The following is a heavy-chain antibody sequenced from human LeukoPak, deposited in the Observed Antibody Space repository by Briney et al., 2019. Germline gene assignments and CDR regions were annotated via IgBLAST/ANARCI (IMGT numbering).Heavy chain of an antibody. CDR1: GGSISSGDYY. V-gene: IGHV4-30-4*02. CDR3: ASTYYDILTGPGRFDP. D-gene: IGHD3-9*01. J-gene: IGHJ5*02. Sequence: SETLSLTCTVSGGSISSGDYYWSWIRQPPGKGLEWIGYIYYSGSTYYNPSLKRRVTISVDTSKNQFSLKLSSVTAADTAVYYCASTYYDILTGPGRFDPWGQGTLVTVSS. CDR2: IYYSGST.